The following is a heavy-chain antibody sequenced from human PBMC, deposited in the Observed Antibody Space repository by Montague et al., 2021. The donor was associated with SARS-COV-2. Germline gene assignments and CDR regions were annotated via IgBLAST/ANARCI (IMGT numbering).Heavy chain of an antibody. V-gene: IGHV3-30*04. CDR1: GFTFSSYA. J-gene: IGHJ3*02. D-gene: IGHD2-21*02. CDR3: AREGDIVVVTDAFDI. CDR2: ISYDGSNK. Sequence: SLRLSCAAPGFTFSSYAMHWVRQAPGKGLEWVAVISYDGSNKYYVDSVKGRFTISRDNSKNTLYLQMNSLRAEDTAVYYCAREGDIVVVTDAFDIWGQGTMVTVSS.